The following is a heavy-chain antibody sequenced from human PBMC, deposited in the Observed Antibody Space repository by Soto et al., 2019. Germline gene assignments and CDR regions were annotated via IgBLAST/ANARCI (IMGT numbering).Heavy chain of an antibody. Sequence: QVQLRQWGAGLVKPSETLSLTCAVYGGSFNGYYWNWIRQPPGKGLEWIGEINHSGSTNYNPSLKSRVSISADTSKNQFSLRLSSVTAADTAVYYCASQRPTVTTFDYWGQGTLVTVSS. D-gene: IGHD4-17*01. CDR3: ASQRPTVTTFDY. CDR1: GGSFNGYY. J-gene: IGHJ4*02. CDR2: INHSGST. V-gene: IGHV4-34*01.